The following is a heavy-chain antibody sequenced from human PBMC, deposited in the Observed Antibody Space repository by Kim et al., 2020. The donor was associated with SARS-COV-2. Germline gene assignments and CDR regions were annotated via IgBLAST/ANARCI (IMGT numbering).Heavy chain of an antibody. J-gene: IGHJ4*02. CDR2: IYYSGST. CDR3: AGSHQTGDY. V-gene: IGHV4-59*08. Sequence: SETLSLTCTVSGGSISSYYWSWIRQPPGKGLEWIGYIYYSGSTNYNPFLKSRVTISVDTSKNQFSLKLSSVTATDTAVYYCAGSHQTGDYWGQGTLVTVSS. CDR1: GGSISSYY.